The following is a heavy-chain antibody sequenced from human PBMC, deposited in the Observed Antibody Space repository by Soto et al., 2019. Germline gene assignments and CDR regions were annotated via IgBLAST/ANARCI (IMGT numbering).Heavy chain of an antibody. CDR2: ITGSGGRT. D-gene: IGHD6-6*01. CDR1: GFAFSSYA. V-gene: IGHV3-23*01. CDR3: AKFSAHSMYDISSAPDY. J-gene: IGHJ4*02. Sequence: PGGSLRLSCSASGFAFSSYAMAWVRQAPGKGLEWVSSITGSGGRTYFAVSVMGRFTISRDNSQKTVSLQMDGLRAEDTAIYYCAKFSAHSMYDISSAPDYWGQGTLVTVSS.